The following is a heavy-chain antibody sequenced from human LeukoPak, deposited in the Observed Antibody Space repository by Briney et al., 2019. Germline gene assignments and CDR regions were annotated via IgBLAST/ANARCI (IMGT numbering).Heavy chain of an antibody. V-gene: IGHV4-34*01. CDR3: ARGVSVVVPAAMFDY. CDR1: GGSFSGYY. J-gene: IGHJ4*02. D-gene: IGHD2-2*01. Sequence: SETLSLTCAVYGGSFSGYYWSWIRQPPGKGLEWIGEINHSGSTNYNPSLKSRVTISVDTSKNQFSLKLSSVTAADTAVYYCARGVSVVVPAAMFDYWGQGTLVTVSS. CDR2: INHSGST.